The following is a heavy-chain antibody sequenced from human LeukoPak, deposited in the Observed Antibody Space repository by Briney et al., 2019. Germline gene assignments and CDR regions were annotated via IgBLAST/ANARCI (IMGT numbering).Heavy chain of an antibody. CDR2: IIPIFGTA. V-gene: IGHV1-69*13. CDR3: ARGLITMVRGVIISYYYMDV. D-gene: IGHD3-10*01. J-gene: IGHJ6*03. Sequence: GASVKVSCKASGYTFTGYYMHWVRQAPGQGLEWMGGIIPIFGTANYAQKFQGRVTITADESTSTAYMELSSLRSEDTAVYYCARGLITMVRGVIISYYYMDVWGKGTTVTISS. CDR1: GYTFTGYY.